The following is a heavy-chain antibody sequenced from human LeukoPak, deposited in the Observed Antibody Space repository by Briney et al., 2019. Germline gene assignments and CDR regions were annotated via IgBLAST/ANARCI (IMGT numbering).Heavy chain of an antibody. CDR2: ISSSGSTI. V-gene: IGHV3-48*03. CDR1: GFTFSSYE. Sequence: PGGSLRLSCAASGFTFSSYEMNWVRQAPGKGLEWVSYISSSGSTIYYADSVKGRFTISRDNAKNSLYLQMNSLRAEDTAVYYCARVWGNYYDSSGYYWAESPTVCDYWGQGTLVTVSS. CDR3: ARVWGNYYDSSGYYWAESPTVCDY. D-gene: IGHD3-22*01. J-gene: IGHJ4*02.